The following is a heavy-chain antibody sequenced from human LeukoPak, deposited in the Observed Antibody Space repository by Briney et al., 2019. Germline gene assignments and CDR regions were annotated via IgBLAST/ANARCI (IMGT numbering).Heavy chain of an antibody. CDR2: INPNSGGT. Sequence: ASVKVSCKASGYTFTGYYMHWVRQAPGQGLEWMGWINPNSGGTNYAQKFQGWVTMTRDTSISTAYMELSSLRSEDTAVYYCARAYVDFWSGYPMDVWGKGTTVTVSS. CDR3: ARAYVDFWSGYPMDV. J-gene: IGHJ6*04. V-gene: IGHV1-2*04. D-gene: IGHD3-3*01. CDR1: GYTFTGYY.